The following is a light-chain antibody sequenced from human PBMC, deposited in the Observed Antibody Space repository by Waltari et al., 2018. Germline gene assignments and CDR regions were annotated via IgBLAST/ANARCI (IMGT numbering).Light chain of an antibody. CDR2: KDT. Sequence: YELTQTPSVSVSPGQTAKITCPGEALPKHYVYWYQKEPGQAPVLVSLKDTERPAEVPERFSGSTSGTRVTLTISGAQAEDEADYYCQSVDSTGSYVVFGGGTKLTVL. J-gene: IGLJ2*01. CDR1: ALPKHY. V-gene: IGLV3-25*03. CDR3: QSVDSTGSYVV.